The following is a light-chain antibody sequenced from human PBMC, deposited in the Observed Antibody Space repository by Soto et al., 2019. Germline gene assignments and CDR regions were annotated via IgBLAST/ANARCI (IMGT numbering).Light chain of an antibody. CDR2: DAS. CDR3: QQYNSYSST. Sequence: DIQMTQSPSTLSASVGDRVTITCRASQSISSWLAWYQQKPGKAPKLLIYDASSLESGVPSRFSGSGSGTEFTHTSSSLQPDAFATYYCQQYNSYSSTFGQGTKLEIK. V-gene: IGKV1-5*01. CDR1: QSISSW. J-gene: IGKJ2*01.